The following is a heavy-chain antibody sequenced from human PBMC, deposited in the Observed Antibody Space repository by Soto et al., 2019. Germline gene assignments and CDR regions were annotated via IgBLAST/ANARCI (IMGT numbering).Heavy chain of an antibody. CDR1: GGSFRGYY. J-gene: IGHJ5*02. CDR2: INDSGST. D-gene: IGHD4-17*01. CDR3: ARPYGDYAGNWFDP. Sequence: SETLSLTCAVSGGSFRGYYWTWIRQPPGRGLEWIGQINDSGSTKYNPSLTSRLSMSIDTSRTQFSLNLGSVTAADTAVYYCARPYGDYAGNWFDPWGQGTLVTVSS. V-gene: IGHV4-34*01.